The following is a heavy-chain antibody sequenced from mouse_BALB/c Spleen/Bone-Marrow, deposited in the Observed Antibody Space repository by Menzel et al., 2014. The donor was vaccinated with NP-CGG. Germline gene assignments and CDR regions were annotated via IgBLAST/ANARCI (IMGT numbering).Heavy chain of an antibody. J-gene: IGHJ4*01. V-gene: IGHV14-3*02. CDR2: IDPANGNT. Sequence: VQLQQSGAELVKPGASVKLSCTASGFNIKDTYMHWVKQRPEQGLEWIGRIDPANGNTKYDPKFQDKATIVTGTSSNTAHLQLSSLTSEDTAVYYCARDDYDDYYAMDYWGQGTSVTVSS. CDR1: GFNIKDTY. CDR3: ARDDYDDYYAMDY. D-gene: IGHD2-4*01.